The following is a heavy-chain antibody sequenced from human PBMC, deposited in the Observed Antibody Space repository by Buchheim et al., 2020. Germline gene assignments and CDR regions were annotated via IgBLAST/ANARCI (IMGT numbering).Heavy chain of an antibody. V-gene: IGHV4-59*08. D-gene: IGHD2-2*01. J-gene: IGHJ5*01. CDR1: GGSMSRYY. Sequence: QVQLQESGPGLVKPSETLSLTCTVSGGSMSRYYWSWMRQSPGKGLEWIGYIFYSGSTNYNPALKSRVTISVDMSNNQLSLKLNSVTAADTAVYYCARHRALGYCSSLNCYSFDPWGQGIL. CDR2: IFYSGST. CDR3: ARHRALGYCSSLNCYSFDP.